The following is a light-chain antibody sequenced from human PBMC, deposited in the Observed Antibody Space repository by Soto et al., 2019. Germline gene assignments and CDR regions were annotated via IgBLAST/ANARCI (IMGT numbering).Light chain of an antibody. Sequence: QSVLTQPPSASGTPGQRVTISCYGSSSNLGSNTVNWYQQLPGTAPKLLIYSNDERPSGVPDRFSGSKSGTSASLAISGLQSEDEADYYCAGWDGSLNGVVFGGGTKLTVL. CDR3: AGWDGSLNGVV. V-gene: IGLV1-44*01. CDR2: SND. J-gene: IGLJ2*01. CDR1: SSNLGSNT.